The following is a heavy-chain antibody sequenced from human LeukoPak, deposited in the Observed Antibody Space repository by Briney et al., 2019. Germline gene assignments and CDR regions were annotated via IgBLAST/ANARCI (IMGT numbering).Heavy chain of an antibody. CDR2: IYYSGSI. CDR3: GRLNTDWGFLFDS. V-gene: IGHV4-39*01. CDR1: GGSISRNTYH. Sequence: PSETLSLTCIVSGGSISRNTYHWGWVRQLPGKGLEWIGTIYYSGSIYYNQSLRGRVALSVDTSKNQFSLKLTSVTAADTAVYYCGRLNTDWGFLFDSWGQGTLVTVSS. J-gene: IGHJ4*02. D-gene: IGHD7-27*01.